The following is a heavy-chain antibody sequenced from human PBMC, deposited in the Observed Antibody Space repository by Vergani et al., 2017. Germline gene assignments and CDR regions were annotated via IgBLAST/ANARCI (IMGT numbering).Heavy chain of an antibody. CDR3: TSQSIAVAGPAADY. Sequence: EVQLVEFGGGLVQPGGSLKLSCAASGFTFSGSAMHWVRQASGKGLEWVGRIRSKANSYATAYAASVKGRFTISRDDSKNTAYLQMNSLKTEDTAVYYCTSQSIAVAGPAADYWGQGTLVTVSS. CDR2: IRSKANSYAT. J-gene: IGHJ4*02. D-gene: IGHD6-19*01. CDR1: GFTFSGSA. V-gene: IGHV3-73*02.